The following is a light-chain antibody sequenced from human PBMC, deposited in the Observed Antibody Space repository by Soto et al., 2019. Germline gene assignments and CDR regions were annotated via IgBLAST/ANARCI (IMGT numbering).Light chain of an antibody. CDR2: EGS. CDR3: CSYAGSNNFV. V-gene: IGLV2-11*01. J-gene: IGLJ1*01. Sequence: QSVLTQPRSVSGSPGQSVTISCTGTSSDVGGYNFVSWYQQHPGTAPKLLIYEGSKRPSGVSNRFSGSKSGNTASLTISGLQAEDEADYYCCSYAGSNNFVFGTGTKVTVL. CDR1: SSDVGGYNF.